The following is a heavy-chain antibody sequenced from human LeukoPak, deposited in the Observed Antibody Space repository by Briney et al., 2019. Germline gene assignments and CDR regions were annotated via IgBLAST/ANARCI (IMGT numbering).Heavy chain of an antibody. J-gene: IGHJ4*02. CDR2: LSVRGGST. V-gene: IGHV3-23*01. CDR3: AKDTAGLVLRSAFDY. Sequence: GGSLRLSCAASGFTFSTYAMNWVRQAPGKGLEWVSVLSVRGGSTYYADSVKGRFTISRDNSKNTLYLQMNSLRAEDTAVYYCAKDTAGLVLRSAFDYWGQGTLVTVSS. CDR1: GFTFSTYA. D-gene: IGHD3-3*01.